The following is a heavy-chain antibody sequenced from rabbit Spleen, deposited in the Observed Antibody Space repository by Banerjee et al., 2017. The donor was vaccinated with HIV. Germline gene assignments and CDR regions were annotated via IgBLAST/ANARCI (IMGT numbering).Heavy chain of an antibody. CDR1: GFTLSSYY. J-gene: IGHJ4*01. CDR3: ARGDYAGANSGYHAGFSL. CDR2: IDPVFGIT. D-gene: IGHD4-2*01. Sequence: HLKESGGGLVQPGGSLKLSCTASGFTLSSYYMNWVRQAPGKGLEWIGYIDPVFGITYYANWVNGRFSISRENAQNTVFLQMTSLTAADTATYFCARGDYAGANSGYHAGFSLWGPGTLVTVS. V-gene: IGHV1S7*01.